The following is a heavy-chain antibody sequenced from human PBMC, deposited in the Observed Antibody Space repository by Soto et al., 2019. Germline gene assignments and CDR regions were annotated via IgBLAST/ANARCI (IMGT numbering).Heavy chain of an antibody. Sequence: GGSLRLSCAASGFTFSSYAMHWVRQAPGKGLEWVAVISYDGSNKYYADSVKGRFTISRDNSKNTLYLQMNSLRAEDTAVYYCARMGGSYSIYYYYGMDVWGQGTTVTVSS. J-gene: IGHJ6*02. CDR2: ISYDGSNK. CDR3: ARMGGSYSIYYYYGMDV. V-gene: IGHV3-30-3*01. CDR1: GFTFSSYA. D-gene: IGHD1-26*01.